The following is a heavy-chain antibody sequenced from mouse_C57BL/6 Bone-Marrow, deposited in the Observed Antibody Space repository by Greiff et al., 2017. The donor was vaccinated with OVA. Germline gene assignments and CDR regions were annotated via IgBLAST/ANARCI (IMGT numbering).Heavy chain of an antibody. J-gene: IGHJ4*01. Sequence: EVKLVESGEGLVKPGGSLKLSCAASGFTFSSYAMSWVRQTPEKRLEWVAYISSGGDYIYYADTVKGRFTISRDNARNTLYLQMSSLKSEDTAMYYCTRDNYYGNRPYAMDYWGQGTSVTVSS. D-gene: IGHD2-1*01. V-gene: IGHV5-9-1*02. CDR3: TRDNYYGNRPYAMDY. CDR2: ISSGGDYI. CDR1: GFTFSSYA.